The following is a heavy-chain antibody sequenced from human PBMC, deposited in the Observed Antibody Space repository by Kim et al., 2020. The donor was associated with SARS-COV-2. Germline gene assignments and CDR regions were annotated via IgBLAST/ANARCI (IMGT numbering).Heavy chain of an antibody. CDR3: AKDISPGWGRIAVAERVFDY. V-gene: IGHV3-9*01. CDR1: GFTFDDYA. Sequence: GGSLRLSCAASGFTFDDYAMHWVRQAPGKGLEWVSGISWNSGSIGYADSVKGRFTISRDNAKNSLYLQMNSLRAEDTALYYCAKDISPGWGRIAVAERVFDYWGQGTLVTVSS. D-gene: IGHD6-19*01. CDR2: ISWNSGSI. J-gene: IGHJ4*02.